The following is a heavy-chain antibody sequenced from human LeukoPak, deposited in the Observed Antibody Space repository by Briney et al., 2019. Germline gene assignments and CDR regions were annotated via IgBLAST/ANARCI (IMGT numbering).Heavy chain of an antibody. D-gene: IGHD3-16*01. Sequence: GRSLRLSCAASGFTFSSYGMHWVRQAPGKGLEWVAVIWYGGSNKYYADSVKGRFTISRDNSKNTLYLQMNSLRAEDTAVYYCATKIGWGYMDVWGKGTTVTVSS. CDR3: ATKIGWGYMDV. J-gene: IGHJ6*03. CDR2: IWYGGSNK. V-gene: IGHV3-33*08. CDR1: GFTFSSYG.